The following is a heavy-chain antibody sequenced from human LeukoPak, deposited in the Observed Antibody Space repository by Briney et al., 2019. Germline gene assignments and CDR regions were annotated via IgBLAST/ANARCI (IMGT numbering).Heavy chain of an antibody. J-gene: IGHJ3*02. CDR2: ISVYNGNT. CDR3: ASPYCSGGTCYAHDAFDI. D-gene: IGHD2-15*01. CDR1: GGTFSSYA. V-gene: IGHV1-18*01. Sequence: ASVKVSCKASGGTFSSYAISWVRQAPGQGLEWMGWISVYNGNTNYAQKLQGRVTMTTDTSTSTAYMELRSLRSDDTAVYYCASPYCSGGTCYAHDAFDIWGQGTMVTVSS.